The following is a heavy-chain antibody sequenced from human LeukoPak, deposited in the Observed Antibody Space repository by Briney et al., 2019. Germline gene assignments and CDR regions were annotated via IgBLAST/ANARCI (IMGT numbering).Heavy chain of an antibody. D-gene: IGHD6-19*01. V-gene: IGHV4-59*12. CDR1: GGSISSYY. CDR3: ARSRSSGWPYYFDY. J-gene: IGHJ4*02. Sequence: SETLSLTCTVSGGSISSYYWSWIRQPPGKGLEWIGYIYYSGSTNYNPSLKSRVTISVDTSKNQFSLKLSSVTAADTAVYYCARSRSSGWPYYFDYWGQGTLVTVSS. CDR2: IYYSGST.